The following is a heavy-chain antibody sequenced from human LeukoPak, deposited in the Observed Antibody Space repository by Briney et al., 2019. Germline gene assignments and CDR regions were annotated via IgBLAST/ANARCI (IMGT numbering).Heavy chain of an antibody. V-gene: IGHV4-59*01. D-gene: IGHD5-12*01. Sequence: SETLSHTCTVSGGSINTYYWSWIRQPPGKGLEWIGYRSHSGSTNYKPSLKSRVTMSVDTSKNQFSLKLSSVTAADTAVYYCARVSTHSGYDFFDYWGQGSLVTVSS. CDR3: ARVSTHSGYDFFDY. CDR2: RSHSGST. J-gene: IGHJ4*02. CDR1: GGSINTYY.